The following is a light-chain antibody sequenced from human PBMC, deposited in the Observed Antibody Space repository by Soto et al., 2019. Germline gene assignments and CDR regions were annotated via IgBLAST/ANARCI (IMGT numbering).Light chain of an antibody. CDR2: AAS. Sequence: MQKTQSPWSVSAAAGYSVSITCXASQGISSYLAWYQQNPGKAPKLLIYAASILQSGVPSRCSGSGSGTDFTLTISSLQPEDFATYYCQQLNSYPRTFGQGTRLAI. CDR3: QQLNSYPRT. V-gene: IGKV1-9*01. CDR1: QGISSY. J-gene: IGKJ5*01.